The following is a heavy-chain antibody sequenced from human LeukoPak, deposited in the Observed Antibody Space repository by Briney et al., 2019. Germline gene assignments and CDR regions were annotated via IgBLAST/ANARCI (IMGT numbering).Heavy chain of an antibody. V-gene: IGHV1-24*01. D-gene: IGHD3-22*01. Sequence: GASVKVSCKVSGYTLTELSMHWVRQAPGKGLEWMGGFDPEDGETIYAQKFQGRVTMTEDTSTDTAYMELSSLRSEDTAVYYCATDRGVGSGYYDAFDIWGQGTMVTVSS. J-gene: IGHJ3*02. CDR3: ATDRGVGSGYYDAFDI. CDR2: FDPEDGET. CDR1: GYTLTELS.